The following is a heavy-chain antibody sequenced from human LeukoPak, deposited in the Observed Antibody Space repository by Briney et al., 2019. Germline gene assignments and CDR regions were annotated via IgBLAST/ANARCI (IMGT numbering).Heavy chain of an antibody. CDR2: ISVYSDDT. Sequence: ASVKVSCKASGYTSTNYAISWVRQAPGQGLEWMGWISVYSDDTKSAQNLQGRITMTKDTSTSTAYMELRSLRSDDTAVYYCAREADSSGYFFRPDYWGQGTLVTVSS. D-gene: IGHD3-22*01. J-gene: IGHJ4*02. V-gene: IGHV1-18*01. CDR1: GYTSTNYA. CDR3: AREADSSGYFFRPDY.